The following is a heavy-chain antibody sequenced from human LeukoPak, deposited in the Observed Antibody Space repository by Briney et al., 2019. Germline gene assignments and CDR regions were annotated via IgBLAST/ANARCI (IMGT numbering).Heavy chain of an antibody. CDR2: ISGSGGST. V-gene: IGHV3-23*01. D-gene: IGHD3-22*01. CDR3: AKGDYYDSSEGYYFDY. J-gene: IGHJ4*02. Sequence: GGSLRLSCAASGFTFSSYGMSWVRQAPGKGLEWVSAISGSGGSTYYADSVKGRFTISRDNSKNTLYLQMNSLRAEDTAVYYCAKGDYYDSSEGYYFDYWGQGTLVTVSS. CDR1: GFTFSSYG.